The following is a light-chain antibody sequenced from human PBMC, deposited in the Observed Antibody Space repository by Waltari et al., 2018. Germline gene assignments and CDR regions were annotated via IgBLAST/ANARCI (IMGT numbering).Light chain of an antibody. Sequence: AIRMTQSPSSFSASTGDRVTITCRASQGISSYLAWYQQKPGKAPKLLIYAASTLQSGVPSRFSGSGSGTDFTLTISCLQSEDFATYYCQQYYSQGTFGGGTKVEIK. CDR2: AAS. V-gene: IGKV1-8*01. J-gene: IGKJ4*01. CDR3: QQYYSQGT. CDR1: QGISSY.